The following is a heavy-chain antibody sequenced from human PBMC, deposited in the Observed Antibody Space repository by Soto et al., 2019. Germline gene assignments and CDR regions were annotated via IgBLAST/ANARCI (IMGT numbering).Heavy chain of an antibody. CDR1: GYTFTSYA. CDR2: INAGNGNT. V-gene: IGHV1-3*01. J-gene: IGHJ4*02. CDR3: AAGYSGSSEEGYDY. Sequence: QVQLVQSGAEVKKPGASVKVSCKASGYTFTSYAMHWVRQAPGQRLEWMGWINAGNGNTKYSQKFQGRVTITRDTSASTAYRELSRMRSEDTAVYYCAAGYSGSSEEGYDYWGQGTLVTVSS. D-gene: IGHD1-26*01.